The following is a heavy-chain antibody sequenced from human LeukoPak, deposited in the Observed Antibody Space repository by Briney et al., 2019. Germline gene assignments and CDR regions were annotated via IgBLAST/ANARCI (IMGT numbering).Heavy chain of an antibody. CDR3: VGDSSGYYYLAFDI. V-gene: IGHV4-4*09. D-gene: IGHD3-22*01. J-gene: IGHJ3*02. CDR1: GGSISSYY. CDR2: IYTSGST. Sequence: PSETLSLTCTVSGGSISSYYWSWIRQPPGKGLEWIGYIYTSGSTNYNPSLKSRVTISVDTSKNQFSLKLSSVTAADTAVYYCVGDSSGYYYLAFDIWGQGIMVTVSS.